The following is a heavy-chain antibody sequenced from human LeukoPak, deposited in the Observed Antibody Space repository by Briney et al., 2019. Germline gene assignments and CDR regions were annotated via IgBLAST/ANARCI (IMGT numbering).Heavy chain of an antibody. J-gene: IGHJ4*02. Sequence: PGRSLRLSCAASGFTSSTSAMHWVRQAPDKGLEWVAVISYDGSNKYYADSVKGRFTISRDNSKNTLYLQMNSLRAEDTAVYYCASSSWYSYYFDYWGQGTLVTVSS. CDR1: GFTSSTSA. V-gene: IGHV3-30*04. CDR2: ISYDGSNK. D-gene: IGHD6-13*01. CDR3: ASSSWYSYYFDY.